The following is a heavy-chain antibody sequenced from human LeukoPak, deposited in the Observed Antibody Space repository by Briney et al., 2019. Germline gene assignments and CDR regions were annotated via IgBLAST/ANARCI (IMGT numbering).Heavy chain of an antibody. D-gene: IGHD3-10*01. V-gene: IGHV4-39*02. J-gene: IGHJ5*02. CDR1: GGSISSSSYY. Sequence: SETLSLTCTVSGGSISSSSYYWGWIRQPPGKGLEWIGSIYYSGSTYYNPSLKSRVTISVDTSKNQFSLKLSSVTAADTAVYYCAREYYYGSGSSPWGQGTLVTVSS. CDR2: IYYSGST. CDR3: AREYYYGSGSSP.